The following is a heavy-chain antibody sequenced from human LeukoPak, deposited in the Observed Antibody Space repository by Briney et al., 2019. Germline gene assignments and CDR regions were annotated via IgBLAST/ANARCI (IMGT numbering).Heavy chain of an antibody. J-gene: IGHJ4*02. V-gene: IGHV4-59*08. Sequence: ETLSLTCTVSGGSISSYYWSWIRQPPGKGLEWIGNIYYSGSTNYNPSLKSRVTISVDTSKNQFSLKLSSVTAADTAVYYCAIRSVAGFDYWGQGTLVTVSS. CDR3: AIRSVAGFDY. CDR2: IYYSGST. CDR1: GGSISSYY. D-gene: IGHD6-19*01.